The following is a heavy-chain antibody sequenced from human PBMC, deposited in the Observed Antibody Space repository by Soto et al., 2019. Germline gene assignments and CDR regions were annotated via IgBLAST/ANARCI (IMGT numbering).Heavy chain of an antibody. CDR2: ISYDGGNK. CDR1: GFTFSNYA. CDR3: ARDPGYYDGSGSCFYYFDD. D-gene: IGHD3-22*01. J-gene: IGHJ4*02. Sequence: QVQLVESGGGVVQPGRSLRLSCAVSGFTFSNYAMHWVRQAPGKGLEWVAVISYDGGNKYYADSVKGRFTISRDNSKNELYLQMINLRAKGTAVYYWARDPGYYDGSGSCFYYFDDWGQGTLVTVSS. V-gene: IGHV3-30-3*01.